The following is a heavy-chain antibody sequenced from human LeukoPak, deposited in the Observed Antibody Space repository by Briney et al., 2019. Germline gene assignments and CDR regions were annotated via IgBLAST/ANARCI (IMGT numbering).Heavy chain of an antibody. CDR3: ATDYGDLDFDS. V-gene: IGHV4-4*07. D-gene: IGHD4-17*01. CDR1: GGSINSYY. CDR2: IYTRGGT. J-gene: IGHJ4*02. Sequence: SETPSLTCTVSGGSINSYYWSWIRQPAGKGLEWIGRIYTRGGTNYNPSLKSRVTISVDKSKNQFSLKLRSVTAADTAVYYCATDYGDLDFDSWGQGTLVTVSS.